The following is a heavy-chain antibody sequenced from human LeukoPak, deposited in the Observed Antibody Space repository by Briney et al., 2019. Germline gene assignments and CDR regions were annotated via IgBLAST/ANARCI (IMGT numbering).Heavy chain of an antibody. CDR1: GFTFDDYA. CDR3: AKDVVGAYDY. CDR2: IRYDGSNK. J-gene: IGHJ4*02. V-gene: IGHV3-30*02. D-gene: IGHD1-26*01. Sequence: GGSLRLSCAASGFTFDDYAMHWVRQAPGKGLEWVAFIRYDGSNKYYADSVKGRFTISRDNSKNTLYLQMNSLRAEDTAVYYCAKDVVGAYDYWGQGTPVTVSS.